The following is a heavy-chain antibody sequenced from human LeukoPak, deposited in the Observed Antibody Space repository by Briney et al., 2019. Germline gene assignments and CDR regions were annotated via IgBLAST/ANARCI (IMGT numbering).Heavy chain of an antibody. Sequence: PGGSLRLSCAASGFTFSSYGMHWVRQAPGKGLEWVAVISYDGSNKYYADSVKGRFTISRDNSKNTLYLQMNSLRAEDTAVYYCAKGDYYDSSALGNYWGQGTLVTVSS. CDR1: GFTFSSYG. CDR2: ISYDGSNK. CDR3: AKGDYYDSSALGNY. V-gene: IGHV3-30*18. J-gene: IGHJ4*02. D-gene: IGHD3-22*01.